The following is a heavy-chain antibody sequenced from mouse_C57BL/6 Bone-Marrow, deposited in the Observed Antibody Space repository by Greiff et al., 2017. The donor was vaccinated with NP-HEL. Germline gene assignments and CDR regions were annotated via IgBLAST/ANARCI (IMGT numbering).Heavy chain of an antibody. D-gene: IGHD1-1*01. CDR2: IYPGSGNT. Sequence: QVQLKESGAELVRPGASVKLSCKASGYTFTDYYINWVKQRPGQGLEWIARIYPGSGNTYYNEKFKGKATLTAEKSSSTAYMQLSSLTSEDSAVYFCARRDGSSRGYYAMDYWGQGTSVTVSS. V-gene: IGHV1-76*01. CDR1: GYTFTDYY. J-gene: IGHJ4*01. CDR3: ARRDGSSRGYYAMDY.